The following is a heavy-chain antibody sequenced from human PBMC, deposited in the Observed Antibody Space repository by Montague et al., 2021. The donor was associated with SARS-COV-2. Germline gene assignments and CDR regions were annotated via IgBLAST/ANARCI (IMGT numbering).Heavy chain of an antibody. CDR2: INHSGST. Sequence: SETLSLTCAVYGESFSGYYWSWIRQPPGKGLEWIGEINHSGSTSYNPSLKSRVTISVDTSKNQFFLRLSSVTAADTAVYYCARGRVELTMIVVIMAGASYYMDVWGKGTTVTVSS. V-gene: IGHV4-34*01. D-gene: IGHD3-22*01. CDR1: GESFSGYY. J-gene: IGHJ6*03. CDR3: ARGRVELTMIVVIMAGASYYMDV.